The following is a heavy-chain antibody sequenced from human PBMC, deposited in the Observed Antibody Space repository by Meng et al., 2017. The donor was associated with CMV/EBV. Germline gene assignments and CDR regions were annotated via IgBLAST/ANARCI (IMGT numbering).Heavy chain of an antibody. V-gene: IGHV1-46*01. CDR3: ARVFPPLAAADYWQNNWFDP. CDR1: GYTFTGYY. CDR2: INPSGGST. D-gene: IGHD6-13*01. J-gene: IGHJ5*02. Sequence: QGQLGQSGAEVKKPGASVKVSCKASGYTFTGYYMHWVRQAPGQGLEWMGIINPSGGSTSYAQKFQGRVTMTRDTSTSTVYMELSSLRSKDTAVYYCARVFPPLAAADYWQNNWFDPWGQGTLVTVSS.